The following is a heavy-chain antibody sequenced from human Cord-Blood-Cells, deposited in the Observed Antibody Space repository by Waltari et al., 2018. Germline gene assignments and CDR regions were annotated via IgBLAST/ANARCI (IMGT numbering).Heavy chain of an antibody. D-gene: IGHD6-6*01. V-gene: IGHV1-69*01. CDR3: ARGPPSSSSGYYYYYMDV. CDR2: VIPIFGTA. J-gene: IGHJ6*03. Sequence: GPGLEWMGGVIPIFGTANYAQKFQGRVTITADESTSTAYMELSRLRSEDTDVYYCARGPPSSSSGYYYYYMDVWGKGTTVTVSS.